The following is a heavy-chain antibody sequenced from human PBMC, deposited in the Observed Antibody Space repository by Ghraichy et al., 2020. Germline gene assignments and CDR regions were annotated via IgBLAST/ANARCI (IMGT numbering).Heavy chain of an antibody. CDR1: RRTFRSSW. CDR3: ARAQRVGTGYSSGWSGRVAFDI. J-gene: IGHJ3*02. V-gene: IGHV3-74*01. D-gene: IGHD6-19*01. CDR2: SNNDGSSI. Sequence: LSLTCAAPRRTFRSSWTHWVRQAPGKGLVWVSRSNNDGSSISYADSVKGRFTISRDNAKNTLYLQMNSLRAEDTAVYYCARAQRVGTGYSSGWSGRVAFDIWGQGTMVTVSS.